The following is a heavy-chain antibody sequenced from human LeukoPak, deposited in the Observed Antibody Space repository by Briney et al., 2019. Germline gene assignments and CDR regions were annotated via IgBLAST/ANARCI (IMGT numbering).Heavy chain of an antibody. CDR1: GGSFSGYY. Sequence: SETLSLTCAVYGGSFSGYYWSWIRQPPGKGLGWIGEINHSGSTNYNPSLKSRVTISVDTSKNQFSLKLSSVTAADTAVYYCARGITGTEWGQGTLVTVSS. V-gene: IGHV4-34*01. J-gene: IGHJ4*02. CDR2: INHSGST. CDR3: ARGITGTE. D-gene: IGHD1-7*01.